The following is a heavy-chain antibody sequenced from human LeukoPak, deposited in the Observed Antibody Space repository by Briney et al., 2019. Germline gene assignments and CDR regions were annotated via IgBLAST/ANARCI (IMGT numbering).Heavy chain of an antibody. V-gene: IGHV1-8*01. CDR2: MNPNSGNT. J-gene: IGHJ6*03. CDR3: ARGQRYCSGGRCYYYMDV. CDR1: GYTFTSYD. D-gene: IGHD2-15*01. Sequence: ASVKVSCKASGYTFTSYDINWVRQATGQGLEWMGWMNPNSGNTGYAQKFQGRVTMTRNTSISTAYMELSSLRSEDTAVYYRARGQRYCSGGRCYYYMDVWGKGTTVTVSS.